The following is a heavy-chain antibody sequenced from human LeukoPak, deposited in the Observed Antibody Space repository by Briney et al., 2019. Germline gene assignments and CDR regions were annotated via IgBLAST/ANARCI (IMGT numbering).Heavy chain of an antibody. Sequence: NPSETLSLTCTVSGDSITNMYWSWLRQPAGKELEWIGRMYDSENANYNPSLKSRVTMSIDRSRNQLSLKLTSVTVADTAVYYCARGPTVGTPRGFDPWGQGTLVTVSS. CDR2: MYDSENA. CDR1: GDSITNMY. CDR3: ARGPTVGTPRGFDP. D-gene: IGHD6-13*01. J-gene: IGHJ5*02. V-gene: IGHV4-4*07.